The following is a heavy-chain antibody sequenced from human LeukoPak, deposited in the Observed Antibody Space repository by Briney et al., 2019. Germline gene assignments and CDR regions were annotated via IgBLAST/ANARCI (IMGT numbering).Heavy chain of an antibody. CDR2: INSDGSST. D-gene: IGHD3-10*01. CDR1: GFTFSSYW. CDR3: ARARFGARTFDY. Sequence: GSLRLSCAASGFTFSSYWMHWVRQAPGKGLVWVSRINSDGSSTSYADSVKGRFTISRDNAKNTLYLQMNSLRAEDTAVYYCARARFGARTFDYWGQGTLATVSS. J-gene: IGHJ4*02. V-gene: IGHV3-74*01.